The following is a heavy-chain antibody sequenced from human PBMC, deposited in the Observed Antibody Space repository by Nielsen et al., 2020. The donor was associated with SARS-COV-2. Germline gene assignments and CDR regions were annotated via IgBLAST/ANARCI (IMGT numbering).Heavy chain of an antibody. CDR2: INNDASSR. V-gene: IGHV3-74*03. CDR1: GFMFRSYW. Sequence: GESLKISCAASGFMFRSYWMHWVRQAPGKGLVWVSHINNDASSRTYADSVKGRFTISRDNSKNTLYLQMNSLRAEDTAVYYCAKVIRQTANYYFYGMDVWGQGTTVTVSS. J-gene: IGHJ6*02. CDR3: AKVIRQTANYYFYGMDV. D-gene: IGHD1-14*01.